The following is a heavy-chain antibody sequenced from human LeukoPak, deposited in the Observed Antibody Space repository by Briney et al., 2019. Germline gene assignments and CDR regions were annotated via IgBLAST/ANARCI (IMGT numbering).Heavy chain of an antibody. D-gene: IGHD1-26*01. CDR1: GFTFSSYE. V-gene: IGHV3-48*03. J-gene: IGHJ4*02. CDR2: ISSSGSTI. CDR3: ARQWELLYYFDY. Sequence: GGSLRLSCAASGFTFSSYEMNWVRQTPGKGLEWVSYISSSGSTIYYADSVKGRFTISRDNGKNSLYLQMNSLRAVDTAVYYCARQWELLYYFDYWGQGTLVTVFS.